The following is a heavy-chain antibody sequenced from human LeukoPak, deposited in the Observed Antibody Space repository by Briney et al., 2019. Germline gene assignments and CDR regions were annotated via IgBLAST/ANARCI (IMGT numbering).Heavy chain of an antibody. CDR1: GFTVRSYL. V-gene: IGHV3-53*01. Sequence: PGGSLRLSCAVSGFTVRSYLMSWVRQAPGMGPEWVSLIYSGGSTYYADSVKGRFTISRDNSKNTLYLQMNSLRADDTAVYYCARGPKTEIDYWGQGTLVTVSS. CDR2: IYSGGST. J-gene: IGHJ4*02. CDR3: ARGPKTEIDY.